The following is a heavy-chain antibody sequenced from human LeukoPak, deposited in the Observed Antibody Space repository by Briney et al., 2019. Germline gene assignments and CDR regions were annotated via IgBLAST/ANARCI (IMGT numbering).Heavy chain of an antibody. CDR2: IIPIFGTA. V-gene: IGHV1-69*13. CDR1: GGTFSSYA. D-gene: IGHD3-10*01. Sequence: GASVKVSCKASGGTFSSYAISWVRQAPGQGLEWMGGIIPIFGTANYAQKFQGRVTITADESTSTAYMELSSLRSEDTAVYYCARGVTMVRGVLIGYNWFDPWGQGTLVTVSS. CDR3: ARGVTMVRGVLIGYNWFDP. J-gene: IGHJ5*02.